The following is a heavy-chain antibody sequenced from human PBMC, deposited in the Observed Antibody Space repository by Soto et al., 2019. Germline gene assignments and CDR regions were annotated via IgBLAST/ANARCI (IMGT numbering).Heavy chain of an antibody. J-gene: IGHJ4*02. CDR3: AIRGDMTTVTTWYFDY. Sequence: QVQLVQSGAEVKKPGSSVKVSCKASGGTFSSYAISWVRQAPGQGLEWMGGIIPIFGTANYAQKFQGRVTISADESTSTGYMELSSLRSEDTAVYYCAIRGDMTTVTTWYFDYWGQGTLVTVSS. D-gene: IGHD4-17*01. V-gene: IGHV1-69*01. CDR1: GGTFSSYA. CDR2: IIPIFGTA.